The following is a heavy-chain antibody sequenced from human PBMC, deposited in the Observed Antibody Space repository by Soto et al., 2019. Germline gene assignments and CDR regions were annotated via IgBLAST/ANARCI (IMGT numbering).Heavy chain of an antibody. CDR2: IKSKTDGGTT. V-gene: IGHV3-15*01. J-gene: IGHJ6*04. CDR1: GFTFSNAW. D-gene: IGHD2-2*01. Sequence: GGSLRLSCAASGFTFSNAWMSWVRQAPGKGLEWVGRIKSKTDGGTTDYAAPVKGRFTISRDDSKNTLYLQMNSLNTEDTAVYYCTTADIVVVPAANVWGKGTTVTVSS. CDR3: TTADIVVVPAANV.